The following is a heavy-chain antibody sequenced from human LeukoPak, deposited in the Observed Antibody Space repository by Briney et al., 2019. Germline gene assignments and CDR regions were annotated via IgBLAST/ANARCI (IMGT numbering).Heavy chain of an antibody. CDR2: VYYSGTT. Sequence: SVTLSLTCTVSGGSISNYYWSWIRQSPEKGLEWIGYVYYSGTTNYNPSLKSRVTISVDTSKNQFSLKLNSVTAADTAVYYCARDRGLWFGELLDYWGPGTLVTVSS. J-gene: IGHJ4*02. CDR1: GGSISNYY. V-gene: IGHV4-59*01. D-gene: IGHD3-10*01. CDR3: ARDRGLWFGELLDY.